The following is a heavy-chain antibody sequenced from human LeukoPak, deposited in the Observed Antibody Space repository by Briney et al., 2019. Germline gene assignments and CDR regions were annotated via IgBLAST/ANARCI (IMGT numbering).Heavy chain of an antibody. CDR3: GKTYYSSAEYFFDY. V-gene: IGHV3-23*01. D-gene: IGHD3-22*01. Sequence: GGSLRLSCAASGFTFINHGMTWVRQAPGKGLEWVSGISGSGGRTYYADSVKGRFTISRDNSKNTLYLQMNSLRVEDTALYYCGKTYYSSAEYFFDYWGQGTLVTVSS. CDR1: GFTFINHG. CDR2: ISGSGGRT. J-gene: IGHJ4*02.